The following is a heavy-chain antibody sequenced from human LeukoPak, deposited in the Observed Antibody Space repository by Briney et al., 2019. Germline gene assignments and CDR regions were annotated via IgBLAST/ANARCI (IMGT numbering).Heavy chain of an antibody. Sequence: PGGSLRLSCAASGLAVNSNYMSWVRQAPGKGLEWVSVIYSAGTTFYADSVKGRLTISRDNSKNTLYLHMDSLRVEDTAVYYCAGGVLPYYFDYWGQGTLVTVSS. CDR3: AGGVLPYYFDY. J-gene: IGHJ4*02. D-gene: IGHD3-3*01. CDR1: GLAVNSNY. CDR2: IYSAGTT. V-gene: IGHV3-66*01.